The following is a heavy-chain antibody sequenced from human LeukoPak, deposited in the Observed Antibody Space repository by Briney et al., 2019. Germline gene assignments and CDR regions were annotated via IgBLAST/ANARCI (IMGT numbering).Heavy chain of an antibody. Sequence: PGGSLRLSCVASGFTFGQYVIHWVRQAPGKGLEWVAVISYDTRTKYYADSVKGRFAISRDASKSTLFLDMKSLRDEDTAVYYCARELIPAARYYFMDVWGRGTTVTVSS. D-gene: IGHD2-2*02. CDR1: GFTFGQYV. CDR2: ISYDTRTK. J-gene: IGHJ6*03. V-gene: IGHV3-30*09. CDR3: ARELIPAARYYFMDV.